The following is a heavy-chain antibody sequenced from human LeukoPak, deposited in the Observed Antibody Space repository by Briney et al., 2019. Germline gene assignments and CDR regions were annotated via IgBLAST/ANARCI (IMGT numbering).Heavy chain of an antibody. D-gene: IGHD6-13*01. Sequence: ASVKVSCKASGYTFTGYYMHWVRQAPGQGLEWMGWINPNSGGTNYAQKFQGRVTMTRDTSTSTVYMELSSLRSEDTAVYYCARDGAAAGSNDYWGQGTLVTVSS. V-gene: IGHV1-2*02. J-gene: IGHJ4*02. CDR2: INPNSGGT. CDR3: ARDGAAAGSNDY. CDR1: GYTFTGYY.